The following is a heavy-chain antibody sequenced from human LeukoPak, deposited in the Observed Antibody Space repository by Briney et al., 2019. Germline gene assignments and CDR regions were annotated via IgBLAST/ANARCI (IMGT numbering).Heavy chain of an antibody. V-gene: IGHV3-30*02. CDR1: GFTFSSYG. J-gene: IGHJ4*02. Sequence: PGGSLRLSCAASGFTFSSYGMHWVRQAPGKGLEWVAFIRYDGSNKYYADSVKGRFTISRDNSKNTLYLQMNSLRAEDTAVYYCAKVRTVAPLPSYFDYWGQGTLVTVSS. CDR2: IRYDGSNK. CDR3: AKVRTVAPLPSYFDY. D-gene: IGHD6-19*01.